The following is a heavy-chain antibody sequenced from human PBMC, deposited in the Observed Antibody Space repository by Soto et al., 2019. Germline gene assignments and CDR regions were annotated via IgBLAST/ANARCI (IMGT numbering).Heavy chain of an antibody. J-gene: IGHJ4*02. D-gene: IGHD1-26*01. V-gene: IGHV4-31*03. Sequence: PSETMSLTCTVSGGSIYTGGFYWSWIRQLPGKGLEWLGYIYYTGSTQYTPSLKRRLSISTDSSHNKFSLRLYAVTAADTAVYYCATSLVTSRARVDYWGQGTPVTVSS. CDR2: IYYTGST. CDR3: ATSLVTSRARVDY. CDR1: GGSIYTGGFY.